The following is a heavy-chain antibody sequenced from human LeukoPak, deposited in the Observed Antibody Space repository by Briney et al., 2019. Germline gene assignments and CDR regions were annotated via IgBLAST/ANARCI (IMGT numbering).Heavy chain of an antibody. V-gene: IGHV1-8*01. CDR1: GYTFTSYD. CDR2: MNPNSGNT. Sequence: GASVKVSCKASGYTFTSYDINWLRQATGQGLEWMGWMNPNSGNTGYAQKFQGRVTMTRNTSISTAYMELSSLRSEDTAVYYCARGKRDSAGYYYHYMDVWGKGTTVTVSS. J-gene: IGHJ6*03. CDR3: ARGKRDSAGYYYHYMDV. D-gene: IGHD3-10*01.